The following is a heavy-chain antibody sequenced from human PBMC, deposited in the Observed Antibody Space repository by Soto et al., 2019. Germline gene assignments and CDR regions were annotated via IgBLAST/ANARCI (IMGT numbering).Heavy chain of an antibody. CDR3: APRRVLGAGEGDSDS. V-gene: IGHV1-69*01. CDR1: GGTFSSFG. Sequence: QLRLVQSGAEMKKAGSSVKVSCKASGGTFSSFGFSWVRQAPGQGLEWLGGIIPIFGTVDYAQRFQGRITITADGSTSTAYMELSSLRSDATAVYYCAPRRVLGAGEGDSDSWGQGTLVTVSS. J-gene: IGHJ4*02. D-gene: IGHD1-26*01. CDR2: IIPIFGTV.